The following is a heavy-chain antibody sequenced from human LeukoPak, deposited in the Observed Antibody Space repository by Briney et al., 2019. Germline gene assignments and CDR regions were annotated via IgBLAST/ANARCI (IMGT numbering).Heavy chain of an antibody. CDR3: AREPVAMVPQDYYFDY. V-gene: IGHV4-61*02. Sequence: SETLSLTCAVSGGSIRSGRYLGSWVRQPTGKGLEWIGRIYTSGSTNYNPSLKSRVTISVDTSKNQFSLKLSSVTAADMAVYYCAREPVAMVPQDYYFDYWGQGTLVTVSS. CDR2: IYTSGST. D-gene: IGHD5-18*01. J-gene: IGHJ4*02. CDR1: GGSIRSGRYL.